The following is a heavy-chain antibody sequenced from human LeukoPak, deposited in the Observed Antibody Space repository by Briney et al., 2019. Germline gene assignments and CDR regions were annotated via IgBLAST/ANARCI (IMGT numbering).Heavy chain of an antibody. CDR2: NYYSGNT. D-gene: IGHD2-15*01. J-gene: IGHJ5*02. CDR3: ARAQSYCSGGSCYWVWFDL. V-gene: IGHV4-39*07. CDR1: GGSLSSSSDY. Sequence: AETLSLPRTVSGGSLSSSSDYWGWIPQPPGEGLEGIGSNYYSGNTYYNPSLKSRVTISVDTSKIQFYLKLSSVTAADTAVYYCARAQSYCSGGSCYWVWFDLWGQGTLVIVSA.